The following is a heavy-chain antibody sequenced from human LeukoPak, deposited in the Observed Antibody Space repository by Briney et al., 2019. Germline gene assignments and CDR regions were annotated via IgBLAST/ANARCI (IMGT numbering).Heavy chain of an antibody. Sequence: SVKVSCKASGGTFSSYAISWVRQAPGQGLEWMGGIIPIFGTANYAQKFQGRVTITTDESTSTAYMELSSLRSEDTAVYYCARHWSRMEWSLFDYWGQGTLVTVSS. CDR1: GGTFSSYA. V-gene: IGHV1-69*05. J-gene: IGHJ4*02. CDR2: IIPIFGTA. D-gene: IGHD3-3*01. CDR3: ARHWSRMEWSLFDY.